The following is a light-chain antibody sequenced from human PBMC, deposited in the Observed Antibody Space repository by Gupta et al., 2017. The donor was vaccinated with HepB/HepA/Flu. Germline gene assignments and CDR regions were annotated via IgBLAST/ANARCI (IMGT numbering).Light chain of an antibody. Sequence: SYELTQPPSVSVSPGQTASITCSGDKLGHKYVSWYQQKPGQSPVLVIYQDTKRPAGIPERFSGSNSGNTATLTIRGTQARDEDDYYCQAWDSSTVVFGGGTKLTVL. CDR2: QDT. CDR3: QAWDSSTVV. CDR1: KLGHKY. V-gene: IGLV3-1*01. J-gene: IGLJ2*01.